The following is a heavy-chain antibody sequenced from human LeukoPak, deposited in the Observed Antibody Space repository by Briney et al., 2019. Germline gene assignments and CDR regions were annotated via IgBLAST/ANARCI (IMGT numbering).Heavy chain of an antibody. CDR2: IKQDGSEK. D-gene: IGHD1-14*01. CDR1: GFTFSSYA. J-gene: IGHJ4*02. Sequence: QPGGSLRLSCAASGFTFSSYAMHWVRQAPGKGLEWVANIKQDGSEKYYVDSVKGRFTISRDNAKNSLYLQMNSLRAEDTAVYYCARAKSSAAGGAFDYWGQGTLVTVSS. V-gene: IGHV3-7*01. CDR3: ARAKSSAAGGAFDY.